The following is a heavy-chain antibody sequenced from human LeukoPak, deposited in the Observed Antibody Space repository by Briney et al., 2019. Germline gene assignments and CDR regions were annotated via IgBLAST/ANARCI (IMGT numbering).Heavy chain of an antibody. D-gene: IGHD2/OR15-2a*01. CDR2: IYYSGST. J-gene: IGHJ6*02. Sequence: SETLSLTCTVSGGSINNYYWSWIRQPPGKGLEWIGYIYYSGSTNYNPSLKSRVTISVDTSKNQFSLKLSSVTAADTAVYYCARRLAMGYYYYGMDVWGQGTTVTVSS. CDR3: ARRLAMGYYYYGMDV. CDR1: GGSINNYY. V-gene: IGHV4-59*01.